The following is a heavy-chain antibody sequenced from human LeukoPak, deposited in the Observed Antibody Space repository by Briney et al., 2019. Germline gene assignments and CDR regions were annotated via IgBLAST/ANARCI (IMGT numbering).Heavy chain of an antibody. CDR1: GFTLSSYA. CDR3: VKDLAVAATPILDY. V-gene: IGHV3-64D*06. Sequence: GGSLRLSCSASGFTLSSYAMHWVRQAPGKGLEYVSAISSNGGSTYYADSVKGRFTISRDNSKNTLYLQMSSLRAEDTAVYYCVKDLAVAATPILDYWGHGTLVTVSS. J-gene: IGHJ4*01. D-gene: IGHD2-15*01. CDR2: ISSNGGST.